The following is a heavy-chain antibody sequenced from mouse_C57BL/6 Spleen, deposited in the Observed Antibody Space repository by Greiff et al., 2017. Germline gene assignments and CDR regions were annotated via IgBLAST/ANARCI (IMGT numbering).Heavy chain of an antibody. Sequence: QVQLKQSGSELRSPGSSVKLSCKDFDSEVFPIAYMSWVRQKPGHGFEWIGGILPSIGRTIYGEKFEDKATLDADTLSNTAYLELNSLTSEDSAIYYCARGYGSSYWYFDVWGTGTTVTVSS. D-gene: IGHD1-1*01. CDR3: ARGYGSSYWYFDV. CDR2: ILPSIGRT. CDR1: DSEVFPIAY. J-gene: IGHJ1*03. V-gene: IGHV15-2*01.